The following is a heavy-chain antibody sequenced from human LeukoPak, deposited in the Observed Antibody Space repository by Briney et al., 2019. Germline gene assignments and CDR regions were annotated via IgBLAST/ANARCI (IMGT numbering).Heavy chain of an antibody. V-gene: IGHV3-21*01. Sequence: GGSLRLSCAASGFTFSSYWMSWVRQAPGKGLEWVSSISSSSNYIYYADSVKGRFTISRDNAKNSLYLQMSSLRAEDTAVYYCASLVYCGADCYTDYWGQGTLVTVSS. CDR3: ASLVYCGADCYTDY. D-gene: IGHD2-21*02. CDR2: ISSSSNYI. J-gene: IGHJ4*02. CDR1: GFTFSSYW.